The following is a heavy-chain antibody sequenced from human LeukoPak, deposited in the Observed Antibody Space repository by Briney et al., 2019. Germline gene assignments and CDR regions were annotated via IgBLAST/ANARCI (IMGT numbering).Heavy chain of an antibody. J-gene: IGHJ1*01. D-gene: IGHD2-21*02. V-gene: IGHV3-7*01. Sequence: GGSLRLSCVISGFTFNRCWMNWVRQAPGKGLEWVAHINPDGRDTYYVDSVKGRFTISRDNAQNSMYLQMNSLRVEDTAVYYCTSWGDTTAEYFQRWGQGTLVTVSS. CDR1: GFTFNRCW. CDR3: TSWGDTTAEYFQR. CDR2: INPDGRDT.